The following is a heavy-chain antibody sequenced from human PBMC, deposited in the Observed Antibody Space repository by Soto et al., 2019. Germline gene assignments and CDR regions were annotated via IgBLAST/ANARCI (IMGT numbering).Heavy chain of an antibody. J-gene: IGHJ6*02. CDR2: IIPIFGTA. CDR3: ARVNYDILTGMDV. Sequence: ASVKVSFKASGGTFSSYAISWVRQAPGQGLEWMGGIIPIFGTANYAQKFQGRVTITADESTSTAYMELSSLRSEDTAVYYCARVNYDILTGMDVWGQGTTVTVSS. V-gene: IGHV1-69*13. CDR1: GGTFSSYA. D-gene: IGHD3-9*01.